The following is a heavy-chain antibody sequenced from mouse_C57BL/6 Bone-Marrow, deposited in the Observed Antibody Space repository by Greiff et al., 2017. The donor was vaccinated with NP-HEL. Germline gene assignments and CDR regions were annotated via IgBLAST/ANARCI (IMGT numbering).Heavy chain of an antibody. D-gene: IGHD2-3*01. V-gene: IGHV1-72*01. CDR3: ARGGDGYYDRYFDV. Sequence: QVQLQQPGAELVKPGASVKLSCKASGYTFTSYWMHWVKQRPGRGLEWIGRIDPNSAGTKYTETFKSKATMTVDKPSSSAYMHLSRLTSADSAVYDGARGGDGYYDRYFDVWGTGTTVTVSS. CDR1: GYTFTSYW. CDR2: IDPNSAGT. J-gene: IGHJ1*03.